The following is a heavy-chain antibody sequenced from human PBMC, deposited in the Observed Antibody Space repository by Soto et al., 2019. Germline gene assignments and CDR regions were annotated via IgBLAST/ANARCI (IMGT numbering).Heavy chain of an antibody. Sequence: AGGSLRLSCAASGCTFSTYSISWVRQAPGKGLEWVASISSNVDYIYYADSVKGRFTISRDNAQNSLFLQMNSLRAEDTAVYFCARDSRNRQEGMDVWGHGTTVTVSS. CDR2: ISSNVDYI. J-gene: IGHJ6*02. CDR1: GCTFSTYS. CDR3: ARDSRNRQEGMDV. V-gene: IGHV3-21*01.